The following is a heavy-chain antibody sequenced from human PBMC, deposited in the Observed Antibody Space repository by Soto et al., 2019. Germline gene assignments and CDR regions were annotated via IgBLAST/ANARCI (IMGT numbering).Heavy chain of an antibody. V-gene: IGHV3-9*01. CDR2: ISWNSGSI. CDR3: AKSPYSSGPVDY. CDR1: GFTFDDYA. Sequence: EVQLVESGGGLVQPGRSLRLSCAASGFTFDDYAMHWVRQAPGKGLEWVSGISWNSGSIGYADSVKGRFTISRDNANNSLYLQMNSLRAEDTALYYCAKSPYSSGPVDYWGQGTLVTVSS. D-gene: IGHD6-19*01. J-gene: IGHJ4*02.